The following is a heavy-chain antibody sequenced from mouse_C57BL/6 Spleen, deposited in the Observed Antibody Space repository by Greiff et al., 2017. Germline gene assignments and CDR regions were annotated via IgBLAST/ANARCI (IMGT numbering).Heavy chain of an antibody. CDR3: ARFTVVATEVCYFDY. CDR2: ILPGSGST. V-gene: IGHV1-9*01. CDR1: GYTFTGYW. D-gene: IGHD1-1*01. Sequence: VKLVESGAELMKPGASVKLSCKATGYTFTGYWIEWVKQRPGHGLEWIGEILPGSGSTNYNEKFKGKATFTADTSSNTAYMQLSSLTTEDSAIYYGARFTVVATEVCYFDYWGQGTTLTVSS. J-gene: IGHJ2*01.